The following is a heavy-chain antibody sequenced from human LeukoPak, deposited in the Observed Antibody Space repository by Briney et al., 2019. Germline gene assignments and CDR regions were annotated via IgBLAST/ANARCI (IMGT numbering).Heavy chain of an antibody. D-gene: IGHD6-6*01. Sequence: SVKVSCKASGGTFSRFTISWVRQAPGQGFEWMGGIIPIFGTANYAQKFQGRVTITADESTSTAYMELSSLRSEDTAVYYCARDPGYSSSSAGGGNDYWGQGTLVTVSS. J-gene: IGHJ4*02. CDR1: GGTFSRFT. V-gene: IGHV1-69*01. CDR3: ARDPGYSSSSAGGGNDY. CDR2: IIPIFGTA.